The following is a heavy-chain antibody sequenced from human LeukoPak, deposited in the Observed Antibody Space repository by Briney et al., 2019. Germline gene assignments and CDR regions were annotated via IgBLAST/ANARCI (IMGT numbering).Heavy chain of an antibody. V-gene: IGHV3-49*04. CDR3: TRDGLGSGYYHVILDY. J-gene: IGHJ4*01. D-gene: IGHD3-22*01. Sequence: GGSLRLSCAASGFTFRDYGMSWVRQAPGKGLEWVGFIRAKAYSRATEYAASVRGRFTISRDDSKSIAYLQMDGLKTEDTAVYYCTRDGLGSGYYHVILDYWGHGNLVTVSS. CDR1: GFTFRDYG. CDR2: IRAKAYSRAT.